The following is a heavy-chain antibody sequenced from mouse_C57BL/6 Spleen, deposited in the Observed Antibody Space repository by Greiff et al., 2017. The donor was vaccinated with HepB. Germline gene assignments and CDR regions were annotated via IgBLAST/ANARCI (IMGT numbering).Heavy chain of an antibody. D-gene: IGHD2-1*01. Sequence: VMLVESGAELVKPGASVKMSCKASGYTFTTYPIEWMKQNHGKSLEWIGNFHPYNDDTKYNEKFKGKATLTVEKSSSTVYLELSRLTSDDSAVYYCARSGNFSYWYFDVWGTGTTVTVSS. CDR1: GYTFTTYP. V-gene: IGHV1-47*01. CDR2: FHPYNDDT. J-gene: IGHJ1*03. CDR3: ARSGNFSYWYFDV.